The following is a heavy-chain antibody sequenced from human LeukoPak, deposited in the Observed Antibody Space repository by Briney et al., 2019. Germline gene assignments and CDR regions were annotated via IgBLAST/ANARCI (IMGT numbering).Heavy chain of an antibody. J-gene: IGHJ5*02. D-gene: IGHD6-6*01. V-gene: IGHV1-8*01. CDR1: GYTFTSYD. CDR3: ARRPSSIAARRVDWFDP. Sequence: GASVKVSCKASGYTFTSYDINWVRQATGQGLEWMGWMNPNSGNTGYAQKFQGRVTMTRNTSISTAYMELSSLRSEDTAVYYCARRPSSIAARRVDWFDPWGQGTLVTVSS. CDR2: MNPNSGNT.